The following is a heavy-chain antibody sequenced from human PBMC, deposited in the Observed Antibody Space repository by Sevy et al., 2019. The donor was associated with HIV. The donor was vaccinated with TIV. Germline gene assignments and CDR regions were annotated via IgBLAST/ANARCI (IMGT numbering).Heavy chain of an antibody. J-gene: IGHJ5*02. CDR3: AGEASREAAAGDWFDP. V-gene: IGHV1-18*01. CDR1: GYTFTSYG. D-gene: IGHD6-13*01. Sequence: ASVKVSCKASGYTFTSYGISWVRQAPGQGLEWMGWISAYNGNTNYAQKLQGRVTMTTDTSTSTAYMELRSLRSDDTAVYYCAGEASREAAAGDWFDPWGQGTLVTVSS. CDR2: ISAYNGNT.